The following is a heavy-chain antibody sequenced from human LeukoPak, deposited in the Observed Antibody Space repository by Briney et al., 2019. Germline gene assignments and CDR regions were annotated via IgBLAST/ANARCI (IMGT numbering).Heavy chain of an antibody. Sequence: SGPALVNPTQSLTLTCTFSGFSLSTSGRCVSWIRQPPGKALEWLARIDWDDDKYYSTSLKTRLTISKDTSKNQVVLTMPNMDPVDTATYYCARAHSRSSVVPDYWGQGTLVTVSS. V-gene: IGHV2-70*11. CDR1: GFSLSTSGRC. J-gene: IGHJ4*02. CDR3: ARAHSRSSVVPDY. D-gene: IGHD6-6*01. CDR2: IDWDDDK.